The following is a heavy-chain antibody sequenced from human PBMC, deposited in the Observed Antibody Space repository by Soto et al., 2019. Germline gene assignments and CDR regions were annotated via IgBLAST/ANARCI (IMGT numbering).Heavy chain of an antibody. D-gene: IGHD6-13*01. V-gene: IGHV2-5*02. CDR3: VRRRQQMLNSRYCYAMDV. J-gene: IGHJ6*02. Sequence: QITLKESGPTLVQPTQTLTLTCSVSGFSLTTSGVGVDWIRQSPGKALEWRALIYWDDDKRYSPALRTRLTISKDTAKNQVVLTMTDMGPLDTATYYCVRRRQQMLNSRYCYAMDVWGQGTTVAVSS. CDR1: GFSLTTSGVG. CDR2: IYWDDDK.